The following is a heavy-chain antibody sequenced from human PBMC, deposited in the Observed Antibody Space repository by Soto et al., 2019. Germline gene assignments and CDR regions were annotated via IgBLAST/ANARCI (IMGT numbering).Heavy chain of an antibody. V-gene: IGHV3-33*01. CDR3: ASLTLIAAAGTVWFDP. D-gene: IGHD6-13*01. Sequence: PGGSLRLSCAASGFTFSSYGMHWVRQAPGKGLEWVAVIWYDGSNKYYADSVKGRFTISRDNSKNTLYLQMNSLRAEDTAVYYCASLTLIAAAGTVWFDPWGQGTLVTVSS. J-gene: IGHJ5*02. CDR1: GFTFSSYG. CDR2: IWYDGSNK.